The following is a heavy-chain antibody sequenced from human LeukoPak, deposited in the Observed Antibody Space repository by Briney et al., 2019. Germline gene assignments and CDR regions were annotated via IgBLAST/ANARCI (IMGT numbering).Heavy chain of an antibody. D-gene: IGHD2-2*01. CDR1: GYTFTSYD. V-gene: IGHV1-8*01. Sequence: ASGKVCFTASGYTFTSYDINWVRQATGQGLELMGCMNPNSGNTGYSQKFQGRVKITADESTSTPYLELSRLRSEDTAVYYCARGVTGRYCSSTSCHWRAWFGPWGQGTLVTVSS. CDR2: MNPNSGNT. J-gene: IGHJ5*02. CDR3: ARGVTGRYCSSTSCHWRAWFGP.